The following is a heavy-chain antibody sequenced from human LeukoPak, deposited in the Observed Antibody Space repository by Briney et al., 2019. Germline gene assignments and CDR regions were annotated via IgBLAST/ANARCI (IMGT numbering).Heavy chain of an antibody. V-gene: IGHV4-38-2*02. J-gene: IGHJ4*02. D-gene: IGHD3-10*01. CDR3: ARVSGDYHGSGRSEVDY. CDR1: GYSISSGYY. Sequence: PSETLSLTCTVSGYSISSGYYWGWIRQPPGKGLEWIGSIYHSGSTYYNPSLKSRVTISVDTSKNQFSLKLSSVTAADTAVYYCARVSGDYHGSGRSEVDYWGQGTLVTVSS. CDR2: IYHSGST.